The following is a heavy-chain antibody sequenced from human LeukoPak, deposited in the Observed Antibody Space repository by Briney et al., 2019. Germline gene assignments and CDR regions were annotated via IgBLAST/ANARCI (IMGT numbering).Heavy chain of an antibody. Sequence: GGSLRLSCAASGFTFSSYSMNWVRQAPGKGLEWVSSISSSSSYIYYADSVKGRFTISRDNAKNSLYLQMNSLRAEDTAVYYCARGDYYDSSGYYFPPYYFDYWGQGTLVTVSS. CDR3: ARGDYYDSSGYYFPPYYFDY. J-gene: IGHJ4*02. V-gene: IGHV3-21*01. CDR2: ISSSSSYI. CDR1: GFTFSSYS. D-gene: IGHD3-22*01.